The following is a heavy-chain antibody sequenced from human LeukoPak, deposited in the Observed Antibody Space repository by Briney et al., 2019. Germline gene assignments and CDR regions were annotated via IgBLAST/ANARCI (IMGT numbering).Heavy chain of an antibody. CDR1: TFTFSSYG. V-gene: IGHV3-33*01. J-gene: IGHJ4*02. CDR2: IWFDGSKR. CDR3: ARDRGSGSYEGYYFDY. D-gene: IGHD3-10*01. Sequence: PGGSLRLSCAASTFTFSSYGTHWVRQAPGKGLEWVAIIWFDGSKRYYADSVKGRFTISRDNSKNTLYLQINSLRAEDTAVYYCARDRGSGSYEGYYFDYWGQGTLVTVSS.